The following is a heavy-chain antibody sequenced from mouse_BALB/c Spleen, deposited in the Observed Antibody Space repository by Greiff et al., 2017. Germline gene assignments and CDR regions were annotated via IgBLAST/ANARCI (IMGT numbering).Heavy chain of an antibody. V-gene: IGHV1-55*01. CDR1: GYNFTSYW. Sequence: VQLQQPGAELVKPGTSVKLSCKASGYNFTSYWINWVKLRPGQGLEWIGDIYPGSGSTNYNEKFKSKATLTVDTSSSTAYMQLSSLASEDSALYYCAREGLFDYWGQGTTLTVSS. J-gene: IGHJ2*01. CDR3: AREGLFDY. CDR2: IYPGSGST.